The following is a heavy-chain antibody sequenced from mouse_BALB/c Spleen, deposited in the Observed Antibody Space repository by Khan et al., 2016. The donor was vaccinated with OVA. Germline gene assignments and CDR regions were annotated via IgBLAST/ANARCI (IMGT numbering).Heavy chain of an antibody. D-gene: IGHD1-1*02. J-gene: IGHJ2*01. CDR1: GYTFINYW. Sequence: QVQLKESGAELAKPGASVKMSCKASGYTFINYWILWVKQRPGQGLEWIGYINPSTGYTEYNQNFKDMATLTADKSSSTAYMQLSSLTSEDSAVYYCERRGLRWDFDYWSQGTTLTVSS. CDR2: INPSTGYT. CDR3: ERRGLRWDFDY. V-gene: IGHV1-7*01.